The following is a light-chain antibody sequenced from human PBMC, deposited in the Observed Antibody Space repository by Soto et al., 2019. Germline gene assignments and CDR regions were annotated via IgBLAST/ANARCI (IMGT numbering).Light chain of an antibody. CDR2: DAS. CDR3: QQYNTYT. V-gene: IGKV1-5*01. Sequence: DIQMTQSPSTLSASVGDRATITCRASQSINSYLNWYQQKPGKAPRFLIYDASSLESGVPSRFSGSGSGTEFTLTISSLQPDDFATYYCQQYNTYTFGPGTKVDIK. J-gene: IGKJ3*01. CDR1: QSINSY.